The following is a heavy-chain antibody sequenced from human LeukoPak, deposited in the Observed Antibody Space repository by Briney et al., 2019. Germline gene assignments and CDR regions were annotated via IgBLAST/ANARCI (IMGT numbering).Heavy chain of an antibody. CDR2: ISSSGSTI. CDR1: GFTFSSFE. D-gene: IGHD2-2*01. CDR3: ARGSAALYYFDF. V-gene: IGHV3-48*03. J-gene: IGHJ4*02. Sequence: PGGSLRLSCAASGFTFSSFEMNWVRQAPGKGLEWVLYISSSGSTIYYADSVKGRFTISRDNAKNSLFLQMNTLRAEDTAVYYCARGSAALYYFDFWGQGTLVTVSS.